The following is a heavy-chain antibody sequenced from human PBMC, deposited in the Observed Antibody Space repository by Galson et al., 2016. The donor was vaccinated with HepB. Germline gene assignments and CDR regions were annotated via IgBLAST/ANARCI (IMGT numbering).Heavy chain of an antibody. Sequence: SCACSGFIVNVYAVHWVRQAPGKGLEWLGLIAYDGGHNYYADSVKGRFTISREKSNNTVYLEMNTLRSDDTAVYYCAREMGYSHDNTGYSPRNRDGVDIWGQGTMVIVSS. J-gene: IGHJ3*02. CDR2: IAYDGGHN. CDR1: GFIVNVYA. V-gene: IGHV3-30*04. D-gene: IGHD3-9*01. CDR3: AREMGYSHDNTGYSPRNRDGVDI.